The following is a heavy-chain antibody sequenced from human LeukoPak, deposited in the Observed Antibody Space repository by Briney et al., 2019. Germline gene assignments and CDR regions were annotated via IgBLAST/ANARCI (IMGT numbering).Heavy chain of an antibody. CDR2: IYYSGST. CDR3: ARYGRYCSSTSCSHFDY. V-gene: IGHV4-39*01. Sequence: KPSETLSLTCTVSGGSISSSSYYWGWIRQPPGKGLEWIGSIYYSGSTYYNPSLKSRVTISVDTSKNQFSLKLSSVTAADTAVYYCARYGRYCSSTSCSHFDYWGQGTLVTVSS. J-gene: IGHJ4*02. CDR1: GGSISSSSYY. D-gene: IGHD2-2*01.